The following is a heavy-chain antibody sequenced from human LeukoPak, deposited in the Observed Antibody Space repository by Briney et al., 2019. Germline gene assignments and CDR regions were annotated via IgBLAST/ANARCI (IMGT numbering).Heavy chain of an antibody. J-gene: IGHJ5*02. CDR1: GYTFTSYD. CDR3: ARAKGFSSGWAENWFDP. Sequence: VASVKVSCKASGYTFTSYDINWVRQATGQGLEWMGWMNPNSGNTGYAQKFQGRVTITRNTSISTAYMELSSLRSEDTAVYYCARAKGFSSGWAENWFDPWGQGTLVTVSS. D-gene: IGHD6-19*01. CDR2: MNPNSGNT. V-gene: IGHV1-8*03.